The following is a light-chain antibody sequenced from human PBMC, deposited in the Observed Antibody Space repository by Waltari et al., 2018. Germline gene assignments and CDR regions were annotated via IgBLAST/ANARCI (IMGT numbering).Light chain of an antibody. CDR1: QTIRGW. V-gene: IGKV1-5*01. J-gene: IGKJ1*01. CDR3: QQYSSFST. CDR2: DAS. Sequence: DIQMTQSPSMLSASVGVRVTITCRASQTIRGWLAWYQLKPGLAPKLLIYDASNLGGGVPSRFSGSGFGTNFTLTISSLQPDDFATYYCQQYSSFSTFGLGTKV.